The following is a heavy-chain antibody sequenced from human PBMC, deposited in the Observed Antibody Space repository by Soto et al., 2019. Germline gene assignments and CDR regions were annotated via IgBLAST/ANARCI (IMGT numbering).Heavy chain of an antibody. V-gene: IGHV1-69*02. Sequence: SVKVSCKASGGTFSSYTISWVRQAPGQGLEWMGRIIPILGIANYAQKFQGRVTITADKSTSTAYMELSRLRSEDTAVYYCARDLGSSPKNWFDPWGQGTLVTVSS. J-gene: IGHJ5*02. CDR2: IIPILGIA. CDR3: ARDLGSSPKNWFDP. D-gene: IGHD6-6*01. CDR1: GGTFSSYT.